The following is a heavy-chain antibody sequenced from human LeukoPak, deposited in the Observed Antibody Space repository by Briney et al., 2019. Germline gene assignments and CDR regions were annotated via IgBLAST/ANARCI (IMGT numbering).Heavy chain of an antibody. J-gene: IGHJ4*02. CDR2: IWYDGSNK. Sequence: GRSLRLSCGASGFTFSSYGMHWVRQAPGKGLEWVAVIWYDGSNKYYADSVKGRFTISRDNSKNTLYLQMNSLRAEDTAVYYCATEPGDYVPYWGQGTLVTVSS. D-gene: IGHD4-17*01. V-gene: IGHV3-33*01. CDR3: ATEPGDYVPY. CDR1: GFTFSSYG.